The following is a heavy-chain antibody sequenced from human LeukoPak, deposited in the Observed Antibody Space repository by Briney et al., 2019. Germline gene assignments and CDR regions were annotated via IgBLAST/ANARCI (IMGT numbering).Heavy chain of an antibody. D-gene: IGHD3-22*01. CDR1: GFTFSSDV. CDR3: AKGYYDSSGNWYFDL. Sequence: PGRSLRLSCAASGFTFSSDVMHWVRQAPGKGLEWVAFIRYDGSNKYYADSVKGRFTISRDNSKNTLYLQMNSLRAEDTAVYYCAKGYYDSSGNWYFDLWGRGTLVTVSS. J-gene: IGHJ2*01. CDR2: IRYDGSNK. V-gene: IGHV3-30*02.